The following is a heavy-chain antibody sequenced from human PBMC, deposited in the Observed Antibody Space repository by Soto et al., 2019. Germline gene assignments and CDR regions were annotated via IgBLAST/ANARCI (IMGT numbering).Heavy chain of an antibody. CDR2: INAGNGNT. J-gene: IGHJ6*03. CDR1: GYTFTSYA. CDR3: ARGRWIFGVVIQPDYYYYYMDV. V-gene: IGHV1-3*01. D-gene: IGHD3-3*01. Sequence: ASVKVSCKASGYTFTSYAMHWVRQAPGQRLEWMGWINAGNGNTEYSQKFQGRVTITRDTSASTAYMELSSLRSEDTAVYYCARGRWIFGVVIQPDYYYYYMDVWGKGTTVTIS.